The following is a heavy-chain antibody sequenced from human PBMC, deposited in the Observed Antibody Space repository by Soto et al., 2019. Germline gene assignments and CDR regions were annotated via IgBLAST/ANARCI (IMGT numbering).Heavy chain of an antibody. D-gene: IGHD2-21*01. Sequence: QVQVEQSGAEVKKPGSSLKVSCKTSGGPFSSQAFNWVRQARGHGLEWMGGIIPLLGSTTYAQKFQDRVTCTAGAWTSTLYMELRGLRSQDTATYFCAIGDRSYFYYVIDVWGRGTTVTVSS. CDR1: GGPFSSQA. J-gene: IGHJ6*02. V-gene: IGHV1-69*01. CDR3: AIGDRSYFYYVIDV. CDR2: IIPLLGST.